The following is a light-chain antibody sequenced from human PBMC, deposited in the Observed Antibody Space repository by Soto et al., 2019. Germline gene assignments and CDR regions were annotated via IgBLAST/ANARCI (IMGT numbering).Light chain of an antibody. CDR1: QSISNW. CDR2: KTS. Sequence: DIQMTQSPSTLSASVGDRVTVTCRASQSISNWLAWYQQKPGKAPKLLIYKTSNLESGVPSRFSGSGSGTEFSLTISSLQPDDFATYYCQKYNSAQWTFGQGTKVDIK. J-gene: IGKJ1*01. CDR3: QKYNSAQWT. V-gene: IGKV1-5*03.